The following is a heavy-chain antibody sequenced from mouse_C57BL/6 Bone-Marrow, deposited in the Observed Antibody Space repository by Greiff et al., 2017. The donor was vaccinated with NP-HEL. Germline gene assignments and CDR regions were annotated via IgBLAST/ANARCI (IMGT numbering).Heavy chain of an antibody. Sequence: VKLMESGAELARPGASVKLSCKASGYTFTSYGISWVKQRTGQGLEWIGEIYPRSGNTYYNEKFKGKATLTADKSSSTAYMELRSLTSEDSAVYFCARTAQAYAMDYWGQGTSVTVSS. J-gene: IGHJ4*01. CDR2: IYPRSGNT. V-gene: IGHV1-81*01. CDR1: GYTFTSYG. D-gene: IGHD3-2*02. CDR3: ARTAQAYAMDY.